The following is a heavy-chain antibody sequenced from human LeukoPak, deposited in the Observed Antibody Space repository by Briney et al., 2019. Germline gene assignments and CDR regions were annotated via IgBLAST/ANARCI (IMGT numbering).Heavy chain of an antibody. CDR2: IIPIFGTA. V-gene: IGHV1-69*05. CDR1: GGTFSSYA. J-gene: IGHJ4*02. D-gene: IGHD1-1*01. CDR3: ARPNWNGYFDY. Sequence: GASVKVSCKASGGTFSSYAISWVRQAPGQGLEWMGGIIPIFGTANYAQKFQGRVTITTDESTSTAYMELSSLRSEDTAVCYCARPNWNGYFDYWGQGTLVTVSS.